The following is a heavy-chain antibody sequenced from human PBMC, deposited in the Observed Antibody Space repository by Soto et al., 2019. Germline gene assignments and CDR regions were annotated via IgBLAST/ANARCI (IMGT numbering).Heavy chain of an antibody. CDR3: VRGSSSWYDNNWLDP. D-gene: IGHD6-13*01. CDR2: ISSSGSSS. CDR1: GFTFRTFA. V-gene: IGHV3-64D*06. Sequence: GGSLRLSCSASGFTFRTFAMHWVRQAPGKGLEYVSAISSSGSSSIFADSVKGRFTISRDNSKNTLYLQLSSLRPEDTAVYYCVRGSSSWYDNNWLDPWGQGTLVTVSS. J-gene: IGHJ5*02.